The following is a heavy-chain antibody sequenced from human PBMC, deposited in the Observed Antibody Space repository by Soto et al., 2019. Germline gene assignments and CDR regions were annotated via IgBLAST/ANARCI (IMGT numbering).Heavy chain of an antibody. Sequence: EASVKVSCKASGYTFTSYYMHWVRQAPGQRLEWMGWINAGNGNTKYSQKFQGRVTITRDTSASAAYMELSSLSSEDTAVYYCARAVAVAADFDYWGQGTLATISS. CDR2: INAGNGNT. V-gene: IGHV1-3*01. CDR3: ARAVAVAADFDY. CDR1: GYTFTSYY. D-gene: IGHD6-19*01. J-gene: IGHJ4*02.